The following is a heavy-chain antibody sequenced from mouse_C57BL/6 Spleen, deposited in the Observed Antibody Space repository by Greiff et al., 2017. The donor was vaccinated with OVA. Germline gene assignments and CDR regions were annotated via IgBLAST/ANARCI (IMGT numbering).Heavy chain of an antibody. CDR2: IDPEDGDT. J-gene: IGHJ3*01. V-gene: IGHV14-1*01. D-gene: IGHD1-1*01. CDR3: TLPYYGSSTWFAY. CDR1: GFNIKDYY. Sequence: EVKLVESGAELVRPGASVKLSCTASGFNIKDYYMHWVKQRPEQGLEWIGRIDPEDGDTEYAPKFQGKATMTADTSSNTAYLQLSSLTSEDTAVYYCTLPYYGSSTWFAYWGQVTLVTVSA.